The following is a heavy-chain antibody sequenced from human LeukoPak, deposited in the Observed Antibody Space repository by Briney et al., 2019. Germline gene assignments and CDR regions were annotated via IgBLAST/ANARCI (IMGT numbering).Heavy chain of an antibody. CDR1: GGSLSSYY. D-gene: IGHD2-15*01. V-gene: IGHV4-4*07. CDR3: ASSALGYCSGGSCAAYYYYGMDV. CDR2: IYTSGST. Sequence: PSETLSLTCTVSGGSLSSYYWSWIRQPAGKGLEWIGRIYTSGSTNYNPSLKSRVTMSVHTSKNQFSLKLSSVTAADTAVYYCASSALGYCSGGSCAAYYYYGMDVWGQGTTVTVSS. J-gene: IGHJ6*02.